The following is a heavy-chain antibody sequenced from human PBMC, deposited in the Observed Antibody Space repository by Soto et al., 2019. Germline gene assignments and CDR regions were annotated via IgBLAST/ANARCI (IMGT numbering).Heavy chain of an antibody. CDR3: AKDRRPNYYYGMDV. Sequence: QVQLVESGGGVVQPGRSLRLSCAASGFTFSSYGMHWVRQAPGKGLEWVAVISYDGSNKYYADSVKGRFTISRDNSKNPLYLQMNSLRAEDTAVYYCAKDRRPNYYYGMDVWGQGTTVTVPS. CDR2: ISYDGSNK. D-gene: IGHD6-25*01. V-gene: IGHV3-30*18. J-gene: IGHJ6*02. CDR1: GFTFSSYG.